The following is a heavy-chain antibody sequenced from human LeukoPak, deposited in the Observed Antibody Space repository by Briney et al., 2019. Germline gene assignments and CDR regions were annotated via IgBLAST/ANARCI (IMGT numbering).Heavy chain of an antibody. CDR1: GYXFTGYY. J-gene: IGHJ1*01. CDR3: ARGGGKYYYDSSGYYEYFQH. V-gene: IGHV1-2*02. Sequence: GASVKVSCKASGYXFTGYYLHWVRQAPGQGLEWMGWMNADSGVTNDALKFQGRDTMTRDTSISTAYMELSRLRSDDTAVYYCARGGGKYYYDSSGYYEYFQHWGQGTLVTVSS. CDR2: MNADSGVT. D-gene: IGHD3-22*01.